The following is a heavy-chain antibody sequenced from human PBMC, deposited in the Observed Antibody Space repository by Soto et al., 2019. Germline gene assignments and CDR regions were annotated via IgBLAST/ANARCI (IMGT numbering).Heavy chain of an antibody. CDR3: ARDRDDYGSGNYYNRIDF. V-gene: IGHV1-69*01. J-gene: IGHJ4*02. CDR1: GGILSTYA. Sequence: QVQLVQSGAEVKKPGSSVKVSCKASGGILSTYAISWLRQAPGQGLEWMGGIIPLFGTPNYAQRVQGRVTITAHESTNTAYMELSRLRSEDTAVYYCARDRDDYGSGNYYNRIDFWGQGTLVTVSS. CDR2: IIPLFGTP. D-gene: IGHD3-10*01.